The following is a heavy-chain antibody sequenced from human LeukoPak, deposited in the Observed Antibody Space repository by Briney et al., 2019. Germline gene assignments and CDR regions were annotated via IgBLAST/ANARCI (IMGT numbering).Heavy chain of an antibody. Sequence: PGGSLRLSCAASGFTVSSNYMSWVRQAPGKGLEWVSVIYSGGSTYYADSVKGRFTISRDNSKNTLYLQMNSLRAEDTAVYYCARAPSDYDSSGYFDYWGQGTLVTVSS. CDR2: IYSGGST. V-gene: IGHV3-66*01. CDR3: ARAPSDYDSSGYFDY. D-gene: IGHD3-22*01. J-gene: IGHJ4*02. CDR1: GFTVSSNY.